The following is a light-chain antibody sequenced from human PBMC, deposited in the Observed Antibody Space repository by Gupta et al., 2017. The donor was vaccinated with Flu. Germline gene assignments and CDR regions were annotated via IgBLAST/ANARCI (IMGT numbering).Light chain of an antibody. CDR2: GAS. CDR3: QQYNDWFLYT. Sequence: ASLSVSPGERATLSCRASQSVSSKLAWYQQKPGQAPRLLIYGASTRATGSPARLSGSGSGTEFTLTISSLQSEDFAVYYCQQYNDWFLYTFGQGTKLEIK. CDR1: QSVSSK. J-gene: IGKJ2*01. V-gene: IGKV3-15*01.